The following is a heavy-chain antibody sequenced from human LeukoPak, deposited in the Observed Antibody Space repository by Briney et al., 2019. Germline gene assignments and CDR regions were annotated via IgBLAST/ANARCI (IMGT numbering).Heavy chain of an antibody. CDR1: GGSISSSSYY. CDR2: IYYSGST. Sequence: SETLSLTCTVSGGSISSSSYYWGWIRQPPGKGLEWIGSIYYSGSTYYNPSLKSRVTISVDTSKNQFSLKLSSVTAADTAVYYCARGRGETMIVVVVMYYFDYWGQGTLVTVSS. D-gene: IGHD3-22*01. J-gene: IGHJ4*02. V-gene: IGHV4-39*07. CDR3: ARGRGETMIVVVVMYYFDY.